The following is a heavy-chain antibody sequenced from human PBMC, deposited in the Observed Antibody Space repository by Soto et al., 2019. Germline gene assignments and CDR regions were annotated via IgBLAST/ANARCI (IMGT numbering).Heavy chain of an antibody. V-gene: IGHV1-69*02. D-gene: IGHD2-2*01. CDR3: ASHLVVPDDWADAFDI. Sequence: QVQLVQSGAEVQKPGSSVKVSCKASGGTFSSYTISWVRQAPGQGLEWMGRIIPVLGIANYAQKFQGRVTITADKYRSTAYMELSSLSSEDTAVYCCASHLVVPDDWADAFDIWGQGTMVTVSS. CDR2: IIPVLGIA. J-gene: IGHJ3*02. CDR1: GGTFSSYT.